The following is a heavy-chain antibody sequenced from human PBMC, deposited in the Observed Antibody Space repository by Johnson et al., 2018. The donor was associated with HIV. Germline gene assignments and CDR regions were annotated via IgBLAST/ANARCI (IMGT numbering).Heavy chain of an antibody. D-gene: IGHD7-27*01. CDR1: GFTFSSYG. CDR2: IWYDGSST. Sequence: QVQLVESGGGVVQPGRSLRLSCAASGFTFSSYGMHWVRQAPGKGLEWVAVIWYDGSSTYYADSVKGRFTISRDNSKNTLYLQMNSLRAEDTAVYYCARYQLGGDAFDIWGQGTMVTVSS. J-gene: IGHJ3*02. CDR3: ARYQLGGDAFDI. V-gene: IGHV3-33*08.